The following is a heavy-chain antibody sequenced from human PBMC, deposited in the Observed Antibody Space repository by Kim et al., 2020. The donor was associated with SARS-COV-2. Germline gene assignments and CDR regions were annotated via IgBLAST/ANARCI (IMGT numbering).Heavy chain of an antibody. CDR3: ARLGQQLVAI. D-gene: IGHD6-13*01. CDR2: NP. V-gene: IGHV7-4-1*02. Sequence: NPTYAQGFTGRFVFSLDTSVSTAYLQISSLKAEDTAVYYCARLGQQLVAIWGQGTMVTVSS. J-gene: IGHJ3*02.